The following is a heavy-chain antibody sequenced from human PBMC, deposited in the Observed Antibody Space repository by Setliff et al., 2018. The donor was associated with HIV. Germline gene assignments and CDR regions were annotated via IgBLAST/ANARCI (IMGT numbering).Heavy chain of an antibody. V-gene: IGHV5-51*01. CDR1: GYSFTTLW. J-gene: IGHJ4*02. CDR3: ARSMGFKATTRFDF. Sequence: GASLKISCQASGYSFTTLWIAWVRQMPGKGLEWMGMVFPDDSDTRYIPSFQGQVSMSVDKSIKTAYLQWSRLKASDTAVYYCARSMGFKATTRFDFWGPGTLVTVSS. D-gene: IGHD3-10*01. CDR2: VFPDDSDT.